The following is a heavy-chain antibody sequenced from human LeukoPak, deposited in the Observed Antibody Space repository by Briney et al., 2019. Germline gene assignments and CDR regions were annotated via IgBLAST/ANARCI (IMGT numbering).Heavy chain of an antibody. J-gene: IGHJ5*02. CDR2: IYKSGRT. CDR1: GGCISTYF. Sequence: SETLSLTCNVSGGCISTYFWSWLRQPAAKGLEGIGRIYKSGRTNYNPSLQSRVTMLVDTSKNQLSLTLNSVPAPDTAVYYCARGRGATGGWFDPWGQRPLVPV. D-gene: IGHD1-26*01. V-gene: IGHV4-4*07. CDR3: ARGRGATGGWFDP.